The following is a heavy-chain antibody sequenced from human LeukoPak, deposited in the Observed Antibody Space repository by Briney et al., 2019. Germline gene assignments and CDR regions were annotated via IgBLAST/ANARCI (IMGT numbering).Heavy chain of an antibody. CDR1: GFTFDDYA. CDR3: ARGIGYRDDY. V-gene: IGHV3-74*01. CDR2: INSDGSST. J-gene: IGHJ4*02. Sequence: PGGSLRLSCAASGFTFDDYAMHWVRQAPGKGLVWVSRINSDGSSTSYADSVKGRFTISRDNAKNTLYLQMISLRAEDTAVYYCARGIGYRDDYWGQGTLVTVSS. D-gene: IGHD2-15*01.